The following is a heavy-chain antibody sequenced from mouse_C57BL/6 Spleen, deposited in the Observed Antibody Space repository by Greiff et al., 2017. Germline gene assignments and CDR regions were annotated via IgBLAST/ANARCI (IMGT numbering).Heavy chain of an antibody. V-gene: IGHV1-64*01. J-gene: IGHJ4*01. D-gene: IGHD1-1*01. CDR2: IHPNSGST. CDR3: ARQLITTVVATEAMDY. CDR1: GYTFTSYW. Sequence: QVPLQQPGAELVKPGASVKLSCKASGYTFTSYWMHWVKQRPGQGLEWIGMIHPNSGSTNYNEKFKSKATLTVDKSSSTAYMQLSSLTSEDSAVYYCARQLITTVVATEAMDYWGQGTSVTVSS.